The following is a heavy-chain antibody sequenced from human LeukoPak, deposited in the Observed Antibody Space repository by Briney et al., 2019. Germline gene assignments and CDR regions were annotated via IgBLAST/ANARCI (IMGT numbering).Heavy chain of an antibody. D-gene: IGHD3-22*01. J-gene: IGHJ4*02. V-gene: IGHV4-4*02. Sequence: TSGTLSLTCAVSGGSISSSNWWSWVRQPPGKGLEWIGEIHHSGSTNYNPSLKSRVTISVDKSKNQFSLKLSSVTAADTAVYYCARVHDSSDYYYEYYFDYWGQGTLVTVSS. CDR3: ARVHDSSDYYYEYYFDY. CDR2: IHHSGST. CDR1: GGSISSSNW.